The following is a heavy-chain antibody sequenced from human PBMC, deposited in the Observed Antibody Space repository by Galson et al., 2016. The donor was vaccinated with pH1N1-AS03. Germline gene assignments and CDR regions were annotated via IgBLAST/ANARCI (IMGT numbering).Heavy chain of an antibody. CDR3: ARDRYHGLPGDYYESAY. Sequence: VKVSCKASTDNFVDYGISWVRQAPGQGLEWMGGIVPFSVTTDYAQKFQGRISITADESTSTACMELSSLTSEDTAVYYCARDRYHGLPGDYYESAYWGQGTLVTVSS. J-gene: IGHJ4*02. V-gene: IGHV1-69*01. CDR2: IVPFSVTT. D-gene: IGHD3-22*01. CDR1: TDNFVDYG.